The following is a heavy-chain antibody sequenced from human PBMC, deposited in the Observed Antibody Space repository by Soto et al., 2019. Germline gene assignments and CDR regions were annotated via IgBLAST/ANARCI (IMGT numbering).Heavy chain of an antibody. CDR1: VGRSAGHSAR. Sequence: LSWGVGVGRSAGHSARCNLIRKSPSRGLEWLGRTYYRSKWYNDYAVSVKSRITINPDTSKNQFSLQLNSVTPEDTAVYYCARVRAVAGKGEYSDYWRHGTPVTVSP. CDR2: TYYRSKWYN. J-gene: IGHJ4*01. CDR3: ARVRAVAGKGEYSDY. D-gene: IGHD6-19*01. V-gene: IGHV6-1*01.